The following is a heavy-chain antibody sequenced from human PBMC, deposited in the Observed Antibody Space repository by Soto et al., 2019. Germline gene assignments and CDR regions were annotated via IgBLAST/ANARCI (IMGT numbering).Heavy chain of an antibody. Sequence: PSQTLSLTCAISGDSVSSSSATWNWLRQSPSRGLEWLGRTYYRSKWYNDYAVSVRSRITINPDTSKNQFSLHMNSMTPEDTAVYYCVRTAYSIGQLIRAQGTMVTGSS. CDR1: GDSVSSSSAT. J-gene: IGHJ3*01. D-gene: IGHD6-19*01. CDR2: TYYRSKWYN. CDR3: VRTAYSIGQLI. V-gene: IGHV6-1*01.